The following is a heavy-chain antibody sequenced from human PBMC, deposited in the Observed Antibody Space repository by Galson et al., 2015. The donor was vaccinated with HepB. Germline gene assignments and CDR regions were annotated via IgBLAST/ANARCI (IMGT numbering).Heavy chain of an antibody. J-gene: IGHJ6*02. CDR3: ARETMIVVDHYYYYYGMDV. Sequence: SCKASGYTFTSYAMHWVRQAPGQRLEWMGWINAGNGNTKYSQKFQGRVTITRDTSASTAYMELSSLRSEDTAVYYCARETMIVVDHYYYYYGMDVWGQGTTVTVSS. CDR2: INAGNGNT. V-gene: IGHV1-3*01. CDR1: GYTFTSYA. D-gene: IGHD3-22*01.